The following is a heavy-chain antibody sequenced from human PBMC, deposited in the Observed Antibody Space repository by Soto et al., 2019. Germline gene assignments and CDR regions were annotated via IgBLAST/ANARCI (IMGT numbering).Heavy chain of an antibody. Sequence: ASVKVSFKASGCTFTSYGISWVRQAPGQGLEWMGWISAYNGNTNYAQKLQGRVTMTTDTSTSTAYMELRSLRSDDTAVYYCARDSVDTAMVYYFDYWGQGTLVTVSS. D-gene: IGHD5-18*01. CDR2: ISAYNGNT. CDR3: ARDSVDTAMVYYFDY. V-gene: IGHV1-18*01. CDR1: GCTFTSYG. J-gene: IGHJ4*02.